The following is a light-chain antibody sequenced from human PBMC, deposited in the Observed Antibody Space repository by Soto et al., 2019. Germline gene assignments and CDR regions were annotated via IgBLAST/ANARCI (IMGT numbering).Light chain of an antibody. CDR2: GAS. CDR1: QSVASN. CDR3: HHYNNWPHT. Sequence: DIVMTQSPATLSVSPGERATLSCRASQSVASNLAWYQQRPGQAPRLLIYGASTRATGVPARLSGSGSGTEFTLTISSLQSEDFAIYYCHHYNNWPHTFGGGTKVEI. V-gene: IGKV3-15*01. J-gene: IGKJ4*01.